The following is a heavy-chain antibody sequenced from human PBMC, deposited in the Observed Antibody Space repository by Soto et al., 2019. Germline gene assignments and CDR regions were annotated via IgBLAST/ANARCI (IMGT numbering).Heavy chain of an antibody. Sequence: GASVKVSCKASGGTFSSYAISWVRQAPGQGLEWMGGIIPIFGTANYAQKFQGRVTITADKSTSTAYMELSSLRSEDTAVYYCAREGVYSSFPYFDYWGQGTLVTVSS. CDR1: GGTFSSYA. CDR3: AREGVYSSFPYFDY. D-gene: IGHD6-6*01. V-gene: IGHV1-69*06. CDR2: IIPIFGTA. J-gene: IGHJ4*02.